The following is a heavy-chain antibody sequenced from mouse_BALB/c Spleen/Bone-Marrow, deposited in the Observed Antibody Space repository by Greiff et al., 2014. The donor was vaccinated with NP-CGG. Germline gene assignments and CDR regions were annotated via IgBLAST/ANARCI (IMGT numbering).Heavy chain of an antibody. Sequence: VKLVESGAELARPGASVKLSCKASGYTFTSYWMQWVKQRPGQGLEWIGAIYPGDGDTRYTQKFKGKATLTADKSSSTVYMQLSSLASEDSAVYYCARFYGYDGMDYWGQGTSVTVSS. CDR2: IYPGDGDT. J-gene: IGHJ4*01. V-gene: IGHV1-87*01. CDR1: GYTFTSYW. CDR3: ARFYGYDGMDY. D-gene: IGHD2-2*01.